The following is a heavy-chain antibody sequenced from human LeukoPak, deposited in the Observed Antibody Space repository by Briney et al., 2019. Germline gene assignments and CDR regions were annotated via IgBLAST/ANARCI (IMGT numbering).Heavy chain of an antibody. CDR3: AKVDNMVRGIIAY. CDR2: ISASGRST. CDR1: GFIFRDFS. Sequence: GGSLRLSCSVSGFIFRDFSMSWVRQAAGKGLQWVSRISASGRSTTYAESVKGRITISRDNSKNTLFLQVNSLRDDDTAVYYCAKVDNMVRGIIAYWGQGTLVTVSS. V-gene: IGHV3-23*01. D-gene: IGHD3-10*01. J-gene: IGHJ4*02.